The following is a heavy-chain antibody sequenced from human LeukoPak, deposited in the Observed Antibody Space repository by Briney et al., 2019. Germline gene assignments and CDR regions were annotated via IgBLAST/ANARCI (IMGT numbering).Heavy chain of an antibody. CDR3: AHYTALDY. V-gene: IGHV3-23*01. Sequence: QTGGSLRLSCAASGFTFSSYAMSWIRQAPGKGLEWVSGLSHSGEITFYADSVKGRFLISRDNSKNTLYLQMNSLRAEDTAVYYCAHYTALDYWGQGTLVTVSS. CDR1: GFTFSSYA. D-gene: IGHD2-2*02. CDR2: LSHSGEIT. J-gene: IGHJ4*02.